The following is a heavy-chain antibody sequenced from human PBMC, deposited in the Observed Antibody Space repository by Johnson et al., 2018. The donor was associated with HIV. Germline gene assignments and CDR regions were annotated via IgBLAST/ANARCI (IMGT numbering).Heavy chain of an antibody. CDR3: AKVGYYYDSSGYYYGAFDI. Sequence: VQLVESGGGLVQPGGSLRLSCAASGFTFSNSAMSWVRQAPGKGLEWVSGIGGSGGSTHYADSVKGRFTVSRDNSKNTLYLEMNSLRAEDTAVYYCAKVGYYYDSSGYYYGAFDIWGQGTMVTVSS. J-gene: IGHJ3*02. V-gene: IGHV3-23*04. CDR2: IGGSGGST. CDR1: GFTFSNSA. D-gene: IGHD3-22*01.